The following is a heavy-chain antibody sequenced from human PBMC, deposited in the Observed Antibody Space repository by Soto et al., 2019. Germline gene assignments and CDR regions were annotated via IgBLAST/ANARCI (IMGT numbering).Heavy chain of an antibody. CDR1: GYTYSTYH. CDR2: INVDSGNT. D-gene: IGHD1-26*01. J-gene: IGHJ4*01. CDR3: ATDFGETVGASDY. Sequence: ASVKVACKASGYTYSTYHTSWVRQAPGQGLEFIGWINVDSGNTNYGEKFRGRVTVTTDTSTRTAYMELGSLSADDTAVYYCATDFGETVGASDYWG. V-gene: IGHV1-18*01.